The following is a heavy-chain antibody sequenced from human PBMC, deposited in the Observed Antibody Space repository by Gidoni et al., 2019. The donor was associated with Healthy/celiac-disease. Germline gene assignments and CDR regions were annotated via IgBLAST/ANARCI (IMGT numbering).Heavy chain of an antibody. Sequence: QVQLVQSGAEVKKPGSSVKVSCKASGGTFSSYAISWVRQAPGHGLDWMGGIIPIFGPANSAQKFQGRVTNTEDGSKSTAYMELSSLRSEDTAVYYCARDRGWGSSGYYCFYWGQGTLVTVSS. CDR1: GGTFSSYA. CDR3: ARDRGWGSSGYYCFY. CDR2: IIPIFGPA. V-gene: IGHV1-69*01. D-gene: IGHD3-22*01. J-gene: IGHJ4*02.